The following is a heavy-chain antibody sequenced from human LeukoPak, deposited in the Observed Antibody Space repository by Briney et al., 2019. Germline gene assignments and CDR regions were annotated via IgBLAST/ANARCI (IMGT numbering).Heavy chain of an antibody. CDR3: AKAEGYDFWSGYLFDY. D-gene: IGHD3-3*01. J-gene: IGHJ4*02. CDR1: GGYISSGSYY. V-gene: IGHV4-61*02. CDR2: IYTSGST. Sequence: TLSLTCTVSGGYISSGSYYWSWIRQPAGKGLEWIGRIYTSGSTNYNPSLKSRVTISVDTSKNQFSLKLSSVTAADTAVYYCAKAEGYDFWSGYLFDYWGQGTLVTVSS.